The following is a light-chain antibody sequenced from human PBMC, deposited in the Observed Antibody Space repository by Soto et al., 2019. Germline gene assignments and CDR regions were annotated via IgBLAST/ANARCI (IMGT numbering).Light chain of an antibody. CDR1: QSLLHRSGYNS. V-gene: IGKV2-28*01. Sequence: DIVMTQSPLSLPVTPGEAASISCRSSQSLLHRSGYNSLDWYLQKPGQSPRLLIFLGSNRASGVPDMFSGSGSGTDFTLTISRVEAEDVGVYYCMQRLQTPLTFGGGTRVEIK. J-gene: IGKJ4*01. CDR2: LGS. CDR3: MQRLQTPLT.